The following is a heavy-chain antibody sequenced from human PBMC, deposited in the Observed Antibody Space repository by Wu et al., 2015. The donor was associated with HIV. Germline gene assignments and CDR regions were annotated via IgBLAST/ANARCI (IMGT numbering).Heavy chain of an antibody. CDR1: GGTFSNSA. CDR2: IIPMFDTP. D-gene: IGHD3-3*01. J-gene: IGHJ6*02. V-gene: IGHV1-69*05. CDR3: AREIFDYYAMDV. Sequence: QVQLVQSGAEVKKPGSSVKVSCKASGGTFSNSAISWVRQAPGQGLEWMGGIIPMFDTPNYAQRFQGRITIATDESSSTAYMELSGLRSDDTAVYYCAREIFDYYAMDVWGQGTTVTVSS.